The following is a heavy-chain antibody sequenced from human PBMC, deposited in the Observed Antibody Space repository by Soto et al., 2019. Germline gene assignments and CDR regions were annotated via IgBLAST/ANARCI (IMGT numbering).Heavy chain of an antibody. V-gene: IGHV1-3*04. D-gene: IGHD1-1*01. CDR1: GYTFTDCS. J-gene: IGHJ2*01. CDR3: ARAPWRATVSYWYFDV. CDR2: INTGHGNT. Sequence: QVQLVQSGAEVKKPGASVKVSCTASGYTFTDCSIHWVRQAPGQGLEWMGWINTGHGNTQYSLKLQDRVTITRESSATTAYMELSSLTSEDTAVYYCARAPWRATVSYWYFDVWGRGTLVTVSS.